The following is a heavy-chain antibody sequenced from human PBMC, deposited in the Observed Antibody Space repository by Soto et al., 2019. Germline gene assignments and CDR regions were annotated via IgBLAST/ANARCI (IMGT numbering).Heavy chain of an antibody. CDR3: ARAWTY. J-gene: IGHJ4*02. D-gene: IGHD5-12*01. CDR2: ISYDGSNK. Sequence: QVQLVESGGGVVQPGRSLRLSCAASGFTFSSYAMHWVRQAPGKGLEWVAVISYDGSNKYYADSVKGRFTISRDNSNNTLYLQMNSLRAEDTAVYYCARAWTYWGQGTLVTVSS. CDR1: GFTFSSYA. V-gene: IGHV3-30-3*01.